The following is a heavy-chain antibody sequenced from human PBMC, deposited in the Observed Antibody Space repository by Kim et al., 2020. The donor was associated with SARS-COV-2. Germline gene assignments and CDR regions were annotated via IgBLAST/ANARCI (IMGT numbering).Heavy chain of an antibody. CDR1: GGTFSSYA. D-gene: IGHD3-9*01. CDR3: ARDFRRVLDYDILTGYYSYYYYYGMDV. CDR2: IIPIFGTA. V-gene: IGHV1-69*13. Sequence: SVKVSCKASGGTFSSYAISWVRQAPGQGLEWMGGIIPIFGTANYAQKFQGRVTITADESTSTAYMELSSLRSEDTAVYYCARDFRRVLDYDILTGYYSYYYYYGMDVWGQGTTVTVSS. J-gene: IGHJ6*02.